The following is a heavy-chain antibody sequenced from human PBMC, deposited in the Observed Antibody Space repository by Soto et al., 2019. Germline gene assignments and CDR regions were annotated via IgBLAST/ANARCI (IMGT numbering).Heavy chain of an antibody. V-gene: IGHV3-23*01. CDR2: ITVRGHTT. J-gene: IGHJ4*02. CDR3: AMVLAAGGTGGLTYYFDF. Sequence: EVQLLESGGDLVQPGGSLRLSCGASGFSFSSYAMAWVRQVPGKGLEWLSVITVRGHTTYYADSVRGRFTISRDDSRDTLYLQLNSLRGEDTAVYVCAMVLAAGGTGGLTYYFDFRCQGTLRTVST. CDR1: GFSFSSYA. D-gene: IGHD6-13*01.